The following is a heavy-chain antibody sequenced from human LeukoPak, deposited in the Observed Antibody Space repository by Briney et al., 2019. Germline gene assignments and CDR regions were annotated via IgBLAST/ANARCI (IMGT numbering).Heavy chain of an antibody. CDR3: ARDGTGYSSGWYPFDY. J-gene: IGHJ4*02. Sequence: SETLSLTCTVSGDSMSSYYWSWIRQPAGKGLEWIGRIYTCGSTNYNPSLKSRVTMSLDTSKNQFSLKLNSVTAADTAVYYCARDGTGYSSGWYPFDYWGQGTLVTVSS. CDR2: IYTCGST. CDR1: GDSMSSYY. V-gene: IGHV4-4*07. D-gene: IGHD6-19*01.